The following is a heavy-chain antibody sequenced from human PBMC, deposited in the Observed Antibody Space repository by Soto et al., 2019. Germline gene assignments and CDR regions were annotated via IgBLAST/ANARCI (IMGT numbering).Heavy chain of an antibody. D-gene: IGHD5-18*01. J-gene: IGHJ6*02. CDR3: ARLQKRGYSYGYYYYYYGMDV. CDR2: IYPGDSDT. V-gene: IGHV5-51*01. CDR1: GYSFTGYW. Sequence: RGESLKISCKGSGYSFTGYWIGWVRQMPGKGLEWMGIIYPGDSDTRYNPSFQGQVTISADKSISTAYLQWSSLKASDTAMYYCARLQKRGYSYGYYYYYYGMDVWGQGTTVTVSS.